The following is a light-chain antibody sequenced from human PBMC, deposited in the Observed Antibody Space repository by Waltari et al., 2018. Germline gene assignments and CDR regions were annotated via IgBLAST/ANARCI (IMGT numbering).Light chain of an antibody. CDR3: SSYTSSSVV. J-gene: IGLJ2*01. V-gene: IGLV2-14*01. Sequence: QSALTQPAPVSGSLGQSFTISCPGISWYFGGYKFVSWYQQHPGKAPTLLIYEVRNRPSGVSNRFSGPKSGNPASLTISGLQAEEEADYYCSSYTSSSVVFGGGTKLTVL. CDR2: EVR. CDR1: SWYFGGYKF.